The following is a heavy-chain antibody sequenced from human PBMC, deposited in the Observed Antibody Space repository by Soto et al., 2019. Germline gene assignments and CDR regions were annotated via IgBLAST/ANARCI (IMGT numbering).Heavy chain of an antibody. V-gene: IGHV3-33*01. CDR2: IWYDGSKK. D-gene: IGHD3-9*01. CDR3: ARKEYDILTGYYYGMDV. Sequence: LKISCAASGFTFSSSGMHWVRQAPGKGLEWVAIIWYDGSKKYYADSVKGRFTISRDNAKNSLYLQMNSLRDEDTAVYYCARKEYDILTGYYYGMDVWGQGTTVTVSS. J-gene: IGHJ6*02. CDR1: GFTFSSSG.